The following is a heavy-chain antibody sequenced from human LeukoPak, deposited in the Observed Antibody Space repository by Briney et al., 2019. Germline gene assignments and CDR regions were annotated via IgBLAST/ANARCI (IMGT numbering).Heavy chain of an antibody. CDR1: GFIVNKLY. CDR3: AGAEYYGSSIDY. V-gene: IGHV3-53*01. Sequence: GGSLRLSCAASGFIVNKLYMNWVRQAARKRLKWVSIIYRSVDTYYGDSVKGRFTISRDSSKNTLHLQMNSLRVEDTAIYYCAGAEYYGSSIDYWGQGTLVTVSS. D-gene: IGHD3-16*01. J-gene: IGHJ4*02. CDR2: IYRSVDT.